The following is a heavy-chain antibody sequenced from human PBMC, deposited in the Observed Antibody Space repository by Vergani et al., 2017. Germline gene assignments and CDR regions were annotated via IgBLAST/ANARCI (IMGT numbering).Heavy chain of an antibody. D-gene: IGHD3-9*01. CDR2: IYYSGSN. CDR1: GGSISSGGYY. Sequence: QVQLQESGPGLVKPSQTLSLTCTVSGGSISSGGYYWSWVRQHPGKGLEWIGYIYYSGSNYYNPSLKSRVTISVDTSKNQFSLKLSSVTAADPAGYYCAGVTTGTTDYWGQGTLVTVSS. J-gene: IGHJ4*02. CDR3: AGVTTGTTDY. V-gene: IGHV4-31*03.